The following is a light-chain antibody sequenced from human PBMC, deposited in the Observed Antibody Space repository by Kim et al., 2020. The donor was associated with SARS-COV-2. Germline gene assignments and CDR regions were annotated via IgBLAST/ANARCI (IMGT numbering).Light chain of an antibody. CDR2: DVS. Sequence: QSIPIPSPGTSINVGGNTYVSWYQQYPGKPPKLMIYDVSRPPSGVSNRFSGSKAGNTASLTISGLQAEDEADYYCSSYTTSNTFRVFGGGTQLTVL. J-gene: IGLJ2*01. CDR3: SSYTTSNTFRV. V-gene: IGLV2-14*04. CDR1: SINVGGNTY.